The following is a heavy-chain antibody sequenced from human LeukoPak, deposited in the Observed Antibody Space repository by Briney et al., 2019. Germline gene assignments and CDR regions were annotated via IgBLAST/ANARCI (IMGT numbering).Heavy chain of an antibody. D-gene: IGHD3-10*01. CDR3: ARQDYYGSGRDFNWFDP. J-gene: IGHJ5*02. V-gene: IGHV4-39*01. Sequence: SETLSLTCTVSGGSISGSSYYCGWIRQPPGKGLEWIGSIYFTGNAYYNPSLKSRVTISVDTSKNQFSLKLSSVTAADTAVYYCARQDYYGSGRDFNWFDPWGQGTLVTVSS. CDR2: IYFTGNA. CDR1: GGSISGSSYY.